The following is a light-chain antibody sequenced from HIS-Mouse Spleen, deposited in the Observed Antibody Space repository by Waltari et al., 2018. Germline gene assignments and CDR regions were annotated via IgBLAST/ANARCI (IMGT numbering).Light chain of an antibody. V-gene: IGLV2-23*01. Sequence: QSALTPPASVSGSPGQSIPISCTGTSSDDGSYNLVPWYQPHPGKAPKLMIYEGSKRPSGVSNRFSGSKSGNTASLTISGLQAEDEADYYCCSYAGSSTWVFGGGTKLTVL. J-gene: IGLJ3*02. CDR2: EGS. CDR1: SSDDGSYNL. CDR3: CSYAGSSTWV.